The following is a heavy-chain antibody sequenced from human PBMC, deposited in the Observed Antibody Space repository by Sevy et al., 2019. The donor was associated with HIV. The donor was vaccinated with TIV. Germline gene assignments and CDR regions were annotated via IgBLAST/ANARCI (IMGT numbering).Heavy chain of an antibody. Sequence: SETLSLTCAVSGGSFSGYSWDWIRQPPGKGLEWIGEVNHSGSTNYNPSLKSRVTISVDTSKNQFSLKLNFVTAADTAVYYCARGGDGVVPSPIIGLGPWTKYWYFDLWGGCTLVTVSS. J-gene: IGHJ2*01. CDR3: ARGGDGVVPSPIIGLGPWTKYWYFDL. CDR1: GGSFSGYS. V-gene: IGHV4-34*01. CDR2: VNHSGST. D-gene: IGHD3-3*01.